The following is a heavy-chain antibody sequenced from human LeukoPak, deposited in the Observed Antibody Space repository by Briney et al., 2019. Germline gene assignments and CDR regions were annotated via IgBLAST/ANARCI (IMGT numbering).Heavy chain of an antibody. CDR3: AKSPSMVRGVTVDY. V-gene: IGHV3-23*01. D-gene: IGHD3-10*01. CDR1: GFTFSSYA. CDR2: ISGSGGST. Sequence: GGSLRLSCAASGFTFSSYAMSWVRQAPGKGLEWVSAISGSGGSTYYADSVKGRFTISRDNSKNTLYLQMNSLRAEDTAVYYSAKSPSMVRGVTVDYWGQGTLVTVSS. J-gene: IGHJ4*02.